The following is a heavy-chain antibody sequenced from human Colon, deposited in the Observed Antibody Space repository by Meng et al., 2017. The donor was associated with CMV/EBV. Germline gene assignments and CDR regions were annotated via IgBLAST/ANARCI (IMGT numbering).Heavy chain of an antibody. V-gene: IGHV3-23*01. D-gene: IGHD2-2*02. Sequence: GESLKISCVFSGFTFDDYAMSWVRQAPGQGLEWVAVISSDGNEIYYADSVKGRFIVSRDNAKNTLFLQINGLGAEDTAVYYCAKNLFVPPAIMSVFAPNDYWGQGTLVTVSS. CDR1: GFTFDDYA. CDR3: AKNLFVPPAIMSVFAPNDY. J-gene: IGHJ4*02. CDR2: ISSDGNEI.